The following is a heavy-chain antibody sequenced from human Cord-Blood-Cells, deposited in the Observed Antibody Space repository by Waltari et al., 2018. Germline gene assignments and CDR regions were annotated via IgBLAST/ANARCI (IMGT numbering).Heavy chain of an antibody. CDR3: ARAISMSGSYFDY. J-gene: IGHJ4*02. D-gene: IGHD3-10*01. V-gene: IGHV1-69*01. CDR1: GCTYSSSA. Sequence: QAQLVQSGAAERNPVPSWKHSSKASGCTYSSSATSWVSQTPGHGVEWMGGISTIFGTGNYAQKTQGRATITAHQPTSTSYMELSSLRSDDTVVYGCARAISMSGSYFDYWGQGTLVTVSS. CDR2: ISTIFGTG.